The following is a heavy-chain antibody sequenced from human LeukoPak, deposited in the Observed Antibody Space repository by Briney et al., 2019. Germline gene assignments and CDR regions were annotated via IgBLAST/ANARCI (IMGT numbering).Heavy chain of an antibody. D-gene: IGHD6-13*01. CDR3: AGLLGYSGFNWFDP. CDR1: GGSFSGYY. Sequence: PSETLPLTCAVYGGSFSGYYWSWIRQPPGKGLEWIGEINHSGSTNYNPSLKSRVTISVDTSKNQFSLKLSSVTAADTAVYYCAGLLGYSGFNWFDPWGQGTLVTVSS. V-gene: IGHV4-34*01. J-gene: IGHJ5*02. CDR2: INHSGST.